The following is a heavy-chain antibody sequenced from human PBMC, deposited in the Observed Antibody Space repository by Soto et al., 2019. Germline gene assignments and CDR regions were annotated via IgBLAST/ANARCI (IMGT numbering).Heavy chain of an antibody. Sequence: QVQLQESGPGLVKPSGTLSLTCAVSSDSITSSNWWSWVRQSPGKGLEWIGEVSHSGSTNYIPSLKSRVTISVDKSRNQFSLRLNSVTAADTAVYYCARNRYGGYDFDYWGQGTLVTLSS. CDR3: ARNRYGGYDFDY. CDR2: VSHSGST. CDR1: SDSITSSNW. V-gene: IGHV4-4*02. J-gene: IGHJ4*02. D-gene: IGHD5-12*01.